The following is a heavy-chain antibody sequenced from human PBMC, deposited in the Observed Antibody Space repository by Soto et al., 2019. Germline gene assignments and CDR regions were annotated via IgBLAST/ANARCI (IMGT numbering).Heavy chain of an antibody. CDR3: ARGAAMYDILTGYYMVHPYGYFYY. CDR1: GYAFSTYC. Sequence: VKFEGRAAGYAFSTYCMQCDQQAPGQGLEWMGIINPSGGSTSYAQKFQGRVTMTRDTSTSTVYMELSSLRSEDTAVYYCARGAAMYDILTGYYMVHPYGYFYYYCQGTLLTVSS. D-gene: IGHD3-9*01. V-gene: IGHV1-46*01. CDR2: INPSGGST. J-gene: IGHJ4*02.